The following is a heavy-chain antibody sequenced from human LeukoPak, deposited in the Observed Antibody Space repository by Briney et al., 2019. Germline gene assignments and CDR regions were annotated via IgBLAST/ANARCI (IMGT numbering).Heavy chain of an antibody. V-gene: IGHV4-39*01. CDR1: GGSISSSSYY. CDR3: ASISSGWSSPTYDY. D-gene: IGHD6-19*01. Sequence: SETLSLTCTVSGGSISSSSYYWGWLRQPPGTGLEWIGSIYYSGSTYYNPSLKSRVTISVDTSKNQFSLKLSSVTAADAAVYYCASISSGWSSPTYDYWGQGTLVTVSS. J-gene: IGHJ4*02. CDR2: IYYSGST.